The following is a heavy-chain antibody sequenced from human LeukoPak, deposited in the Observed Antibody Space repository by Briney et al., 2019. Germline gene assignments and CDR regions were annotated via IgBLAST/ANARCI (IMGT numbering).Heavy chain of an antibody. D-gene: IGHD2-2*01. J-gene: IGHJ6*02. V-gene: IGHV3-30-3*02. CDR3: AKALVVPAAKFDYYYYGMDV. CDR2: SNK. Sequence: SNKYYADSVKGRFTISRDNSKNTLYLQMNSLRAEDTAVYYCAKALVVPAAKFDYYYYGMDVWGQGTTVTVSS.